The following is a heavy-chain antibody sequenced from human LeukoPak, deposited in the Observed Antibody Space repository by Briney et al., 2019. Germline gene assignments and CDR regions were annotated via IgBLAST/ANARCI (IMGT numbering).Heavy chain of an antibody. CDR3: ARVFTYYDILTGYSPGGMDV. V-gene: IGHV3-11*01. Sequence: GGSLRLSCAASGFTFSDYYMSWIRQAPGKGLEWVSYISSSGSTIYYADSVKGRFTISRDNAKNSLYLQMNSLRAEDTAVYYCARVFTYYDILTGYSPGGMDVWGQGTTVTVSS. CDR2: ISSSGSTI. D-gene: IGHD3-9*01. CDR1: GFTFSDYY. J-gene: IGHJ6*02.